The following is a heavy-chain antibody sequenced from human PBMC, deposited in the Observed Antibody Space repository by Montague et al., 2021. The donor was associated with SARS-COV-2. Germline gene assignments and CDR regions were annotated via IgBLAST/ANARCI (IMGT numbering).Heavy chain of an antibody. CDR3: AREYPGFTLDY. CDR1: GGSISSYY. J-gene: IGHJ4*02. V-gene: IGHV4-59*01. Sequence: SETLSLTCTVSGGSISSYYWSWIRQPPGKGLEWIGYIYYSGSTNYNPSLKSRVTISVDTSKNQFSLKLSSVTAADTAVYYRAREYPGFTLDYWGQGTLVTVSS. D-gene: IGHD6-25*01. CDR2: IYYSGST.